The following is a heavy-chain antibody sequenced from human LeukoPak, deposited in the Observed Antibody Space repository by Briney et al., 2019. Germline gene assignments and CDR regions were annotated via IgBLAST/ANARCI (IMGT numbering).Heavy chain of an antibody. J-gene: IGHJ4*02. CDR1: GFTFSSYG. CDR3: AKEQNSKGFFDY. Sequence: GRSLRLSCAASGFTFSSYGMHWVRQAPGKGLEWVAVIWYDGSNKYYADSVKGRFTISRDNSKNTLYLQMNSLRAEDTAVYYCAKEQNSKGFFDYWGQGTLVTVSS. D-gene: IGHD4-23*01. V-gene: IGHV3-33*06. CDR2: IWYDGSNK.